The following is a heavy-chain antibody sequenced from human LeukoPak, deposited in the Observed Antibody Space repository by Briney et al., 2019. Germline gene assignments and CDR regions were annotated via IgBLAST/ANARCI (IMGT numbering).Heavy chain of an antibody. V-gene: IGHV3-11*01. CDR3: ARARIAAHYYYYYMDV. CDR1: GFTFSDYY. D-gene: IGHD6-6*01. CDR2: ISSSGSTI. Sequence: GGSLRLSCAASGFTFSDYYMSWIRQAPGKGLEWVSYISSSGSTIYYADSVKGRFTISRDNAKNSPYLQMNSLRAEDTAVYYCARARIAAHYYYYYMDVWGKGTTVTVSS. J-gene: IGHJ6*03.